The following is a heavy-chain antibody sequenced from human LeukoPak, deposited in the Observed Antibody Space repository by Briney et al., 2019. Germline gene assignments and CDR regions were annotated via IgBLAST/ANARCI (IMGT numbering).Heavy chain of an antibody. V-gene: IGHV1-2*02. J-gene: IGHJ5*02. CDR1: GYTFRDYY. CDR2: INPNSGGT. Sequence: ASVKVSCKASGYTFRDYYMHWVRQAPGQGLEWMGWINPNSGGTMYAQKFQGRVAMTRDTSINTAYMELSRLTSDDTAVYYRARGGDDNGDYVLGWFDPWGQGTLVTVSS. CDR3: ARGGDDNGDYVLGWFDP. D-gene: IGHD4-17*01.